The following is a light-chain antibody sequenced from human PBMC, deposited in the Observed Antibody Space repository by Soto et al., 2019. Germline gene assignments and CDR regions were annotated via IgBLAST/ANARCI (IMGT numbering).Light chain of an antibody. CDR2: SND. Sequence: QSVLTQPPSASGTPGQRVTISCSGSSSNIGSNTVTWYQHLPGTAPKLLIYSNDQRPSGVPDRFSGSKSGTSASLAISGLQSDDEADYYCASWDDSRKGVVFGGGTKLTVL. V-gene: IGLV1-44*01. CDR3: ASWDDSRKGVV. J-gene: IGLJ2*01. CDR1: SSNIGSNT.